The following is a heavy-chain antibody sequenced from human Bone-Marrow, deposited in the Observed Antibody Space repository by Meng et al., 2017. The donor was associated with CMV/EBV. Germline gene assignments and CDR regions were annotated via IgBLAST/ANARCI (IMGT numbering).Heavy chain of an antibody. J-gene: IGHJ4*02. Sequence: QPQDAGPGLVKPSHTLPLPRTGSGGSISSGDYYWSWTRQPPGKGLEWIGYIYYSGSTYYNPSLKSRVTISVDTSKNQFSLKLSSVTAAGTAVYYCARVLSGYFDYWGQGTLVTVAS. CDR2: IYYSGST. V-gene: IGHV4-30-4*08. CDR3: ARVLSGYFDY. CDR1: GGSISSGDYY. D-gene: IGHD2-15*01.